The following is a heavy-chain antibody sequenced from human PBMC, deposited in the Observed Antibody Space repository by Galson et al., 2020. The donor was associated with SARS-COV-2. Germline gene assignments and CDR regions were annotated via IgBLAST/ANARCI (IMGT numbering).Heavy chain of an antibody. V-gene: IGHV4-4*07. J-gene: IGHJ5*02. D-gene: IGHD3-10*01. CDR3: ARDLDIHYGSGTFFDP. CDR2: IHSSGST. Sequence: ASETLSLTCTVSGVSISSYYWSWIRQPGGEGLEWIGRIHSSGSTNYNPSLKSRVTMSVDTSNNQFSLKLTSVTAADTAVYFCARDLDIHYGSGTFFDPWGQGTLVTVSS. CDR1: GVSISSYY.